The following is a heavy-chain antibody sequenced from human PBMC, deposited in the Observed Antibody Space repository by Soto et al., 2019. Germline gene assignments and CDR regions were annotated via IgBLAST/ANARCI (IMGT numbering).Heavy chain of an antibody. Sequence: GESLKISCKGSGYSFAGYWIGWVRQMPGKGLDWMGVIYPGDSDTRYSPSFHGQVTISADKSISTAYLQWSSLKASDTAMYYCARLPGVRGVFDGFNVWGQGTMVTISS. CDR2: IYPGDSDT. J-gene: IGHJ3*01. CDR1: GYSFAGYW. CDR3: ARLPGVRGVFDGFNV. V-gene: IGHV5-51*01. D-gene: IGHD3-10*01.